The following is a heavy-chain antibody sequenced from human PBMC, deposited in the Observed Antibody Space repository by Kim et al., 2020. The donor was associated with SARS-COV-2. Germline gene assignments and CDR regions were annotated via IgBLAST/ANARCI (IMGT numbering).Heavy chain of an antibody. D-gene: IGHD3-10*01. J-gene: IGHJ6*01. V-gene: IGHV4-31*03. Sequence: SETLSLTCTVSGGSTGSGGYYWSRNRQVPGMGLEWIGYMHYTGSIISNLSLRSRLTMSIYTSENQFPLHLNSVTTADKAVYYCVRLVFCYALGCYSHYY. CDR3: VRLVFCYALGCYSHYY. CDR2: MHYTGSI. CDR1: GGSTGSGGYY.